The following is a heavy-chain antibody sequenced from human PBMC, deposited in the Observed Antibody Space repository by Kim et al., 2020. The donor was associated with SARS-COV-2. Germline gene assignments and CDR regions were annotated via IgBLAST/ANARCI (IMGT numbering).Heavy chain of an antibody. D-gene: IGHD2-15*01. CDR3: AREGHSRDIVVVVAASGY. CDR2: IYYSGST. Sequence: SDTLSLTCTVSGVSISSYYWSWIRQPPGKGLEWIGYIYYSGSTNYNPSLKSRVTISVDTSKNQFSLKLSSVTAADTAVYYCAREGHSRDIVVVVAASGY. V-gene: IGHV4-59*01. J-gene: IGHJ2*01. CDR1: GVSISSYY.